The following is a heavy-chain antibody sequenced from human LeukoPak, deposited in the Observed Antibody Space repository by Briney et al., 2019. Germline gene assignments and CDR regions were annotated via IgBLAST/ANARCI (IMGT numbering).Heavy chain of an antibody. CDR3: ARDVTYYYGSGSYPRGYFDY. J-gene: IGHJ4*02. Sequence: SVTLSLTCTVSGGSISSYYWSWIRQPAGKGLEWIGRIYTSGSTNYNPSLKSRVTMSVDTSKNQFSLKLSSVTAADTAVYYCARDVTYYYGSGSYPRGYFDYWGQGTLVTVSS. V-gene: IGHV4-4*07. D-gene: IGHD3-10*01. CDR1: GGSISSYY. CDR2: IYTSGST.